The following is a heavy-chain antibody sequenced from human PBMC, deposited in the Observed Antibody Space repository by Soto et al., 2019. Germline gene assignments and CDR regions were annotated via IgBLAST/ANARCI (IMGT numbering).Heavy chain of an antibody. CDR2: INTGDGNR. Sequence: ASVKVSCKASGNTFSNYVIHWVRQAPGQSLDWMGWINTGDGNRKYSQKFQGRVTITTDTPASTVYMELSSLRSEDTAVYYCVRRPPYYDFWSGVDYWGQGTLVTVSS. CDR1: GNTFSNYV. CDR3: VRRPPYYDFWSGVDY. D-gene: IGHD3-3*01. V-gene: IGHV1-3*04. J-gene: IGHJ4*02.